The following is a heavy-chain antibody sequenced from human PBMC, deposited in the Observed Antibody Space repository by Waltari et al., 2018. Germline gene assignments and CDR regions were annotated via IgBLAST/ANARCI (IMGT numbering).Heavy chain of an antibody. V-gene: IGHV4-59*13. CDR2: IDNSGST. Sequence: QVQLQESGPGLVKPSETLSLTCTVSGGSSSGYHWSWIRQPPGKGLEWIGYIDNSGSTNYNPALKSRVTISVDTSKSQFSLKLSSVTAADTAVYYCARQRFFDSWGQ. J-gene: IGHJ4*02. CDR3: ARQRFFDS. D-gene: IGHD3-3*01. CDR1: GGSSSGYH.